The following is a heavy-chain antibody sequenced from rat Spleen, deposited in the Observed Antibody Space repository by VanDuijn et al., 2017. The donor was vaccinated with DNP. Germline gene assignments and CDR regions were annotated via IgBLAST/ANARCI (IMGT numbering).Heavy chain of an antibody. Sequence: EVQLVESGGGLVQPGRSLKLSCAASGFTFSNYYMAWVRQAPTKGLEWVASITNSGGSTYYRDSVKGRFTISRDNAKSTLYLQMDSLRSEDTATYYCTRESYYYYSGPFDYWGQGVMVTVSS. J-gene: IGHJ2*01. CDR2: ITNSGGST. CDR1: GFTFSNYY. D-gene: IGHD1-1*01. V-gene: IGHV5S23*01. CDR3: TRESYYYYSGPFDY.